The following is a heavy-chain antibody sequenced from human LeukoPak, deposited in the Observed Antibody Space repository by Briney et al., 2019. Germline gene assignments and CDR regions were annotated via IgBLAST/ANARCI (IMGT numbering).Heavy chain of an antibody. CDR3: ARVHLTGDQNY. D-gene: IGHD7-27*01. J-gene: IGHJ4*02. Sequence: EASVKVSCKASGYTFTGYYIHWVRQAPGQGLEWMGWINPNSGGTNYAQKFQGRVTMTRDTSISTAYMELSRLRSDDTAVYYCARVHLTGDQNYWGQGTLVTVSS. V-gene: IGHV1-2*02. CDR2: INPNSGGT. CDR1: GYTFTGYY.